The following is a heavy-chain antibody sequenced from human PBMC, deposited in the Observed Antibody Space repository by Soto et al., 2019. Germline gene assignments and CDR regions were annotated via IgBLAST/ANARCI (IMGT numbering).Heavy chain of an antibody. Sequence: ASVKVSCKASGYTFTGYYMHWVRQAPGQGLEWMGWINPNSGGTNYAQKFQGWVTMTRDTSISTAYMELSRLRYDDTAVYYCARALKENYYGMDVWGQGTTVTVSS. CDR3: ARALKENYYGMDV. CDR2: INPNSGGT. D-gene: IGHD2-8*01. J-gene: IGHJ6*02. CDR1: GYTFTGYY. V-gene: IGHV1-2*04.